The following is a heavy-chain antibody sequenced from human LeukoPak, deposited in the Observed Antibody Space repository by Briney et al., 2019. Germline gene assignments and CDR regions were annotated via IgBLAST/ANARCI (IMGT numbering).Heavy chain of an antibody. J-gene: IGHJ5*02. CDR2: INSDGSST. Sequence: GGSLRLSCAASGFSFDDYAMHWVRQAPGKGLVWVSRINSDGSSTSYADSVKGRFTISRDNAKNTLYLQMNSLRAEDTAVYYCARPALAYCGGDCYDNWFDPWGQGTLVTVSS. D-gene: IGHD2-21*02. V-gene: IGHV3-74*01. CDR3: ARPALAYCGGDCYDNWFDP. CDR1: GFSFDDYA.